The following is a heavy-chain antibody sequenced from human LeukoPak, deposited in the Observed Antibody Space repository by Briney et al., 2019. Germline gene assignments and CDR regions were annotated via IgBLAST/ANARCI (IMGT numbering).Heavy chain of an antibody. CDR3: ARSFCGGDCYTQNWFDP. CDR2: IYHSGST. CDR1: GGSISSGGYS. D-gene: IGHD2-21*02. V-gene: IGHV4-30-2*01. J-gene: IGHJ5*02. Sequence: SETLSLTCAVSGGSISSGGYSWSWIRQPPGKGLEWLGYIYHSGSTYYNPSLKSRVTISVDRSKNQFSLKLSSVTAADTAVYYCARSFCGGDCYTQNWFDPWGQGTLVTVSS.